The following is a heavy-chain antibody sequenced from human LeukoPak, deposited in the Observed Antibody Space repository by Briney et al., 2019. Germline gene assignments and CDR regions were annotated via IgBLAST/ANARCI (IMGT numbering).Heavy chain of an antibody. CDR2: INPDSGCT. V-gene: IGHV1-2*02. D-gene: IGHD6-19*01. CDR1: GYTFTDYY. J-gene: IGHJ4*02. Sequence: ASVKVSCKASGYTFTDYYMHWVRQAPGQGLEWMGWINPDSGCTNYAQKFQGRVTMTRDTSISTAYMELSRLTSDDTAVYYCARDSRVSTGWPYYCDYWGQGTLVTVSS. CDR3: ARDSRVSTGWPYYCDY.